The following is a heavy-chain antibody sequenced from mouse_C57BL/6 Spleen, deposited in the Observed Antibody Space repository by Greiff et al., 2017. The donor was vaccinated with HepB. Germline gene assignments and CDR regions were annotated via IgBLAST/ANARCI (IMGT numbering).Heavy chain of an antibody. D-gene: IGHD1-1*01. J-gene: IGHJ2*01. CDR2: IYPGDGDT. CDR3: ARLGVAWDY. V-gene: IGHV1-82*01. CDR1: GYAFSSSW. Sequence: QVQLKESGPELVKPGASVKISCKASGYAFSSSWMNWVKQRPGKGLEWIGRIYPGDGDTNYNGKFKGKATLTADKSSSTAYMQLSSLTSEDSAVYFCARLGVAWDYWGQGTTLTVSS.